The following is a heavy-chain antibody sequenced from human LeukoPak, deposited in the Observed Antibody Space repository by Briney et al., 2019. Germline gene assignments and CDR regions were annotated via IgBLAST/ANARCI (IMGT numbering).Heavy chain of an antibody. V-gene: IGHV1-2*02. Sequence: ASVKVSCKASGYTFTSYGISWVRQAPGQGLEWMGWINPNSGGTNYAQKFQGRVTMTRDTSISTAYMELSRLRSDDTAVYYCARDPEMATIFFDYWGQGTLVTVSS. CDR2: INPNSGGT. CDR1: GYTFTSYG. CDR3: ARDPEMATIFFDY. D-gene: IGHD5-24*01. J-gene: IGHJ4*02.